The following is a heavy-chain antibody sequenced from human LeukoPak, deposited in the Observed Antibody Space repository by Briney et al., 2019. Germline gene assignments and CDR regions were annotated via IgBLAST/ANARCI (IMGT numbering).Heavy chain of an antibody. CDR1: GFTFSSYS. V-gene: IGHV3-21*01. CDR2: ISSSSSYI. Sequence: PGGSLRLSCAASGFTFSSYSMNSVRQAPGKGLEWVSSISSSSSYIYYADSVKGRFTISRDNAKNSLYLQMNSLRAEDTAVYYCARGESIAAPPATDDYWGQGTLVTVSS. D-gene: IGHD6-6*01. J-gene: IGHJ4*02. CDR3: ARGESIAAPPATDDY.